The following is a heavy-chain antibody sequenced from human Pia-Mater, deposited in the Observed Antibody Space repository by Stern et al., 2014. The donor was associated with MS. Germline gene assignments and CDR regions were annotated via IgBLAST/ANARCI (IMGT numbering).Heavy chain of an antibody. V-gene: IGHV1-69*01. Sequence: VQLVVSGPEEMKSGSSVKVSCKASGGTFNNYAYSWVRQAPGLGLEWMGGVNPMVNTTEYAQKFQARIIMITAASTSSAYMELNNLKIDDTAVYFCARFGGSAVWGQGTTVIVSS. J-gene: IGHJ6*02. D-gene: IGHD4-23*01. CDR3: ARFGGSAV. CDR1: GGTFNNYA. CDR2: VNPMVNTT.